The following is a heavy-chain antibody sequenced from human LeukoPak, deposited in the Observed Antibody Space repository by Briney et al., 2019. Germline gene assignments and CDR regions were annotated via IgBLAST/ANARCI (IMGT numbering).Heavy chain of an antibody. D-gene: IGHD3/OR15-3a*01. Sequence: GGSLRLSCAASGFTVSSNYMSWVRQAPGKGLEWVSVIYSGGSTYYVDSVKGRFTISRDNSKNTLYLQMNSLRAEDTAVYYCARDGTGSEFDYWGQGTLVTVSS. CDR2: IYSGGST. V-gene: IGHV3-53*01. CDR1: GFTVSSNY. J-gene: IGHJ4*02. CDR3: ARDGTGSEFDY.